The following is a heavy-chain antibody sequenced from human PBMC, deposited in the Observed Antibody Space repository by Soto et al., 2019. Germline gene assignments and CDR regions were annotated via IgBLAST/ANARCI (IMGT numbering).Heavy chain of an antibody. CDR3: ARIDRTGAFDP. D-gene: IGHD1-1*01. Sequence: SETLSLTCAVSGDAXSSNNWWTWVRQPPGKGPEWIGEIHHSGSTNYNPSLKSRVTISIDKSKNQFSLNLSSVTPEDTAVYYCARIDRTGAFDPWGQGTQVTVSS. CDR2: IHHSGST. V-gene: IGHV4-4*02. J-gene: IGHJ5*02. CDR1: GDAXSSNNW.